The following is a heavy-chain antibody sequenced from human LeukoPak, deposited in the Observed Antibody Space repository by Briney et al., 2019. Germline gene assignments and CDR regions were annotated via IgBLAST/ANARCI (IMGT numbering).Heavy chain of an antibody. Sequence: KPSETLSLTCTVSGGSISSYYWSWIRQPPGKGLEWIGYIYYSGSTNYNPSLKSRVTISVDTPKNQFSLKLSSVTAADTAVYYCARDRPMIVEYAFDIWGQGTMVTVSS. CDR3: ARDRPMIVEYAFDI. CDR2: IYYSGST. D-gene: IGHD3-22*01. V-gene: IGHV4-59*01. J-gene: IGHJ3*02. CDR1: GGSISSYY.